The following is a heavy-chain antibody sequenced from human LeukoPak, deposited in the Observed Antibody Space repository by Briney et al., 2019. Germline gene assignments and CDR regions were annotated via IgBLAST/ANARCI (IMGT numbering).Heavy chain of an antibody. J-gene: IGHJ4*02. CDR2: IIPIFGTA. D-gene: IGHD5-12*01. V-gene: IGHV1-69*06. Sequence: ASVKVSCKTSGGSFSSYAISCVRQAPGQGLEWMGGIIPIFGTANYAQKFQGRVTITADKSTSTAYMELSSLRSEDTAVYYCARASGSGSKYYFDYWGQGTLVTVSS. CDR1: GGSFSSYA. CDR3: ARASGSGSKYYFDY.